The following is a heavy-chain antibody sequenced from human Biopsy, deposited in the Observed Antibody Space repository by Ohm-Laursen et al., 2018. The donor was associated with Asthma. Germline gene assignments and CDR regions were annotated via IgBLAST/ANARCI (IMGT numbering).Heavy chain of an antibody. Sequence: ATVKLSCKASGYTFISFAIHWVRQAPGQRLGWMGWVNTGNGDTKHSQKFQGRVTITRDTSASTAYMELRSLRSEDTATYYCARTYYDFLTGQVKDVFGVWGQGTMVTVSS. CDR1: GYTFISFA. V-gene: IGHV1-3*04. CDR2: VNTGNGDT. CDR3: ARTYYDFLTGQVKDVFGV. J-gene: IGHJ3*01. D-gene: IGHD3-9*01.